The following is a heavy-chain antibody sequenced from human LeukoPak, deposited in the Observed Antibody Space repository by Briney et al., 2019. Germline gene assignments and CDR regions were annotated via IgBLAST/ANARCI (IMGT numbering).Heavy chain of an antibody. D-gene: IGHD2-15*01. CDR2: ILISGSP. CDR1: GAAISSGTYY. J-gene: IGHJ3*02. CDR3: ARDRYCSGATCYSHDAFDI. Sequence: TLSLTCTVSGAAISSGTYYWTWIRQPAGKGLEWIGTILISGSPNYNPSLKSRVTISADTSKNQFSLELSSVTAADTAVYYCARDRYCSGATCYSHDAFDIWGQGTMVTVSS. V-gene: IGHV4-61*02.